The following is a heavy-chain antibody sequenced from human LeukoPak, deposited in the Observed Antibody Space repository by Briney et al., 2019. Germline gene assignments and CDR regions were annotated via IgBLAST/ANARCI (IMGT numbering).Heavy chain of an antibody. CDR2: ISSSSTYI. CDR3: ATSAVPSNFYYYAMDV. V-gene: IGHV3-21*01. CDR1: GFTFSSYS. J-gene: IGHJ6*02. Sequence: GGSLRLSCAASGFTFSSYSMNWVRQAPGKGLEWVSSISSSSTYIDYADSVKGRLTISRDSAKNSLYLQMNSLRAEDTALYYCATSAVPSNFYYYAMDVWGQGTTVTVSS.